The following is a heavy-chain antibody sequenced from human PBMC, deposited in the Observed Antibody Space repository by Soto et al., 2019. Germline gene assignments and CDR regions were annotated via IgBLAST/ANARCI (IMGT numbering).Heavy chain of an antibody. J-gene: IGHJ4*02. Sequence: GGSLRLSCAASGFTFNNYARNWARQAPGMGLEWVATISNTGGGTYYADSVKGRFTISRDNSKNTLYLQMSSLRVEDTAVYYCAKDRLAGNFDYWGQGTQVTVSS. V-gene: IGHV3-23*01. CDR2: ISNTGGGT. CDR1: GFTFNNYA. CDR3: AKDRLAGNFDY.